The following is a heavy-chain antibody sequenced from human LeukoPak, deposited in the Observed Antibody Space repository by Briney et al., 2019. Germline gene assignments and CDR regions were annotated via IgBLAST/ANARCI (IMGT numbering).Heavy chain of an antibody. CDR2: IKQDGSET. J-gene: IGHJ3*01. CDR1: GFTFSNYW. Sequence: GGSLRLSCAASGFTFSNYWMSWVRQAPGKGLEWVANIKQDGSETYYVDSVKGRFTISRDNAKNSLYLQMNSLRVEETAVYYCATYYDSTGYTRPNVFDFWGQGTMVTVSS. D-gene: IGHD3-22*01. CDR3: ATYYDSTGYTRPNVFDF. V-gene: IGHV3-7*01.